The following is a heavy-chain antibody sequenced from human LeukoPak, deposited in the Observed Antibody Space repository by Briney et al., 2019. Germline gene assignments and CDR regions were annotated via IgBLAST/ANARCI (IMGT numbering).Heavy chain of an antibody. J-gene: IGHJ6*02. Sequence: SETLSLTCSVSGGSISRSTYYWGWIRQPPGKGLEWIGSIYYSGSTYYNPSLKSRLTISVDTSKNQFSLKLSSVTAADTAVYYCAEGYYYDSSGLDVWGQGTTVTVSS. V-gene: IGHV4-39*01. CDR1: GGSISRSTYY. CDR2: IYYSGST. D-gene: IGHD3-22*01. CDR3: AEGYYYDSSGLDV.